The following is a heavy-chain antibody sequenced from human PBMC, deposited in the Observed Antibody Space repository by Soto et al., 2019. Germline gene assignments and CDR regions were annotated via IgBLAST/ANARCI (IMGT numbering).Heavy chain of an antibody. CDR1: RLTFSTYS. D-gene: IGHD1-26*01. J-gene: IGHJ4*01. CDR2: ISSSSTI. V-gene: IGHV3-48*01. Sequence: GGSLTLSCAASRLTFSTYSMNWVRQAPGKGLEWVSSISSSSTIYYADSVKGRFTISRDNVQNSLYLQMHSLRVEDTAVYYCARERGSTSAFDNCGLVTVLTISS. CDR3: ARERGSTSAFDN.